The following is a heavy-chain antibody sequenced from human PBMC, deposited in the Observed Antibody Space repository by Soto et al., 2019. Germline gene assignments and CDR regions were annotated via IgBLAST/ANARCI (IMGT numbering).Heavy chain of an antibody. CDR2: IYYSGST. Sequence: SETLSLTCTVSGGSISSGGYYWSWIRQHPGKGLEWIGYIYYSGSTYYNPSLKSRVTISVDTSKNQFSLKLSSVTAADTAVYYCARDRVYDSSGYRCTFDYCGQGTLVTVSS. D-gene: IGHD3-22*01. V-gene: IGHV4-31*03. CDR3: ARDRVYDSSGYRCTFDY. CDR1: GGSISSGGYY. J-gene: IGHJ4*02.